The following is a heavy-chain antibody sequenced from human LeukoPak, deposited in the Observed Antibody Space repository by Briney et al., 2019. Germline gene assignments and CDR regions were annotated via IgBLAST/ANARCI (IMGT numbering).Heavy chain of an antibody. J-gene: IGHJ4*02. Sequence: GGSLRLSCADSGFTFSSYAMRWVRQDPGAGLEWVSAVSGSGVSSYYADYVKGRFTNSRYNSKNTLDLQMNNLRAEDTAVYYCTRGGRVGATTSYYFDHWGQGALVTVSS. CDR1: GFTFSSYA. CDR3: TRGGRVGATTSYYFDH. V-gene: IGHV3-23*01. CDR2: VSGSGVSS. D-gene: IGHD1-26*01.